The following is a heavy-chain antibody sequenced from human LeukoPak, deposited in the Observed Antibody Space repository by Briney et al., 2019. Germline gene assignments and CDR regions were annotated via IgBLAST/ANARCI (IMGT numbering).Heavy chain of an antibody. CDR3: ARTDFGDYGGVWFDP. CDR1: GGSISSSSYY. Sequence: ASETLSLTCTVSGGSISSSSYYWGWIRQPPGKGLEWIGSIYYGGSTYYNPSLKSRVTISVDTSKNQFSLKLSSVTAADTAVYYCARTDFGDYGGVWFDPWGQGTLVTVSS. J-gene: IGHJ5*02. D-gene: IGHD4-17*01. CDR2: IYYGGST. V-gene: IGHV4-39*07.